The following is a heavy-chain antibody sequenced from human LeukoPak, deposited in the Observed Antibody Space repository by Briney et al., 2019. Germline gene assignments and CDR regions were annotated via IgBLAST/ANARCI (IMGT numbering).Heavy chain of an antibody. Sequence: ASVKVSCKASGYTFTSYGISWVRQAPGQGLEWMGWISAYNGNTNYAQKLQGRVTMTTDTSTSTAYMELRSLRSDDTAVYYCARASLPQYSSSYGHKLRAAEYFQHWGQGTLVTVSS. D-gene: IGHD6-13*01. CDR2: ISAYNGNT. V-gene: IGHV1-18*01. CDR3: ARASLPQYSSSYGHKLRAAEYFQH. CDR1: GYTFTSYG. J-gene: IGHJ1*01.